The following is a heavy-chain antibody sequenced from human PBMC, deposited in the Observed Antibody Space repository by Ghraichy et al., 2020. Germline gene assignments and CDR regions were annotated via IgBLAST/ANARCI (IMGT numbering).Heavy chain of an antibody. J-gene: IGHJ4*02. CDR2: MYYSGGS. CDR3: ARGLQDMYSLLQGEDIGDGFYLDY. V-gene: IGHV4-59*01. D-gene: IGHD2-21*02. CDR1: GGSINNYF. Sequence: GSLRLSCSVSGGSINNYFWSWIRQSPGKGLEWIGYMYYSGGSSYNPSLKSRVTISVDTSKNQFSLNLRSVPAADTAVYYCARGLQDMYSLLQGEDIGDGFYLDYWGQGILGTVSS.